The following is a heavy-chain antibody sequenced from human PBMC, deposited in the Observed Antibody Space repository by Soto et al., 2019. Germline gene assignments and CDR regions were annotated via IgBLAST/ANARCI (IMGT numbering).Heavy chain of an antibody. J-gene: IGHJ4*02. D-gene: IGHD4-17*01. CDR3: ARGGVGHYEFDY. Sequence: EVQLVESGGALVQPAWSLILSCAASGFTSSSYGMHWVRQAPGEGLVLVSRIKTDGSSTSYADSVKGRFTISRDNAKNTMYLQMTSLRAEDPAVYYWARGGVGHYEFDYWGQGTLVTVAS. V-gene: IGHV3-74*01. CDR2: IKTDGSST. CDR1: GFTSSSYG.